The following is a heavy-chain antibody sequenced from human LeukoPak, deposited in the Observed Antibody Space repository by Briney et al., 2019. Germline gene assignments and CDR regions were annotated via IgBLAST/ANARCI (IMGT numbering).Heavy chain of an antibody. V-gene: IGHV1-69*13. CDR2: IIPIFGTA. D-gene: IGHD2-2*01. Sequence: ASVKVSCKASGGTFSSDAISWVRQAPGQGLEWMGGIIPIFGTANYAQKFQGRVTITADESTSTAYMELSSLRSEDTAVYYCARVHIVVVPAAIRAASGWFDPWGQGTLVTVSS. CDR1: GGTFSSDA. J-gene: IGHJ5*02. CDR3: ARVHIVVVPAAIRAASGWFDP.